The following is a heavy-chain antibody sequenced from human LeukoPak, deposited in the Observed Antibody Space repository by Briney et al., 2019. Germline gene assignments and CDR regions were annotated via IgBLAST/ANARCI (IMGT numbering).Heavy chain of an antibody. V-gene: IGHV7-4-1*02. D-gene: IGHD3-10*01. J-gene: IGHJ6*03. CDR2: INTNTGNP. Sequence: ASVKVSCKASGYTFTSYAMNWVRQAPGQGLEWMGWINTNTGNPTYAQGLTGRFVFSLDTSVSTAYLQISSLKAEDTAVYYCATTPQGVGFVLNYYYYYMDVWGKGTTVTVSS. CDR1: GYTFTSYA. CDR3: ATTPQGVGFVLNYYYYYMDV.